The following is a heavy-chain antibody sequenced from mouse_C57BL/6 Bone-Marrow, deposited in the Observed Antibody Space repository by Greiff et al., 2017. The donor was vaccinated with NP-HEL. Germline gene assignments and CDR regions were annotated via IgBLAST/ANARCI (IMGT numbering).Heavy chain of an antibody. Sequence: QVQLQQSGAELARPGASVKLSCKASGYTFTSYGISWVKQRTGQGLEWIGEIYPRSGNSYYNEKFKGKATLTADKSSSTAYLVLRSLTSDDCAVYFCAREGIYYDYERPCWGKGTLVTVAA. V-gene: IGHV1-81*01. CDR2: IYPRSGNS. J-gene: IGHJ3*01. CDR3: AREGIYYDYERPC. CDR1: GYTFTSYG. D-gene: IGHD2-4*01.